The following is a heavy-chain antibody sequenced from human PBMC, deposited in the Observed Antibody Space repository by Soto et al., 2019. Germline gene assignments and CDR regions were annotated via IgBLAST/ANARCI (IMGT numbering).Heavy chain of an antibody. CDR3: ARGRGKDYGDFDY. J-gene: IGHJ4*02. Sequence: PSETLSLTCAVYGGSFSGYYWSWIRQPPGKGLEWIGEINHSGSTNYNPSLKSRVTISVDTSKNQFSLKLSSVTAADTAVYYCARGRGKDYGDFDYWGQGTLVTASS. CDR2: INHSGST. CDR1: GGSFSGYY. D-gene: IGHD4-17*01. V-gene: IGHV4-34*01.